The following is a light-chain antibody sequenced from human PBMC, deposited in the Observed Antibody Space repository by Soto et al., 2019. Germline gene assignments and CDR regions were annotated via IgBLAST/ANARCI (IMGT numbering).Light chain of an antibody. CDR1: QRVSGSS. Sequence: VLPQSPGTLSLSPGDRATLSCRASQRVSGSSLAWYQQKPGQAPRLLIYGGSNRATGVPDRFSGSGSGADFTLTISRLEPEDFAVYHCQQYGNSPSFGQGTKLEIK. CDR2: GGS. CDR3: QQYGNSPS. J-gene: IGKJ2*01. V-gene: IGKV3-20*01.